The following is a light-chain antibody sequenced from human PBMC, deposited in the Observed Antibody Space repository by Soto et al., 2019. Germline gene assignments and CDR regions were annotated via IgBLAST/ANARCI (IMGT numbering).Light chain of an antibody. Sequence: QSVLTQPPSASGTPGQRVTISCSGSSSNIGSNYVYWYQQLPGTAPKLLIYSNNQRPSGVPDRFSGSKSGTSASLAIGGLRSEDEADYYCAAWDDSLSGLWVFGGGTKLTVL. V-gene: IGLV1-47*02. CDR1: SSNIGSNY. CDR2: SNN. J-gene: IGLJ3*02. CDR3: AAWDDSLSGLWV.